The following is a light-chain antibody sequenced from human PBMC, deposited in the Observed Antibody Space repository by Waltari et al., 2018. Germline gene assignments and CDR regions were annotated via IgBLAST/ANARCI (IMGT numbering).Light chain of an antibody. CDR1: RPNIGPNP. CDR3: ATWDDSLNGVV. CDR2: SNN. Sequence: QSVLTQPPSASGPPGQGVTISCSGSRPNIGPNPVNWYQQLPGTAPKVLMYSNNQRPSGVPDRFSGSKSGTSASLAVSGLQSEDEGDYYCATWDDSLNGVVFGGGTKLTVL. V-gene: IGLV1-44*01. J-gene: IGLJ2*01.